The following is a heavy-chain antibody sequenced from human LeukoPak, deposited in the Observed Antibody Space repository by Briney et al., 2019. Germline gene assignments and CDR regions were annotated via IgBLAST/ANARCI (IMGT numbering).Heavy chain of an antibody. D-gene: IGHD3-10*01. CDR1: GYSFTSYD. J-gene: IGHJ4*02. CDR3: AAHTYYFSSGSFGH. Sequence: GASVKVSCKASGYSFTSYDINWVRQATGQGPEWIGWMNPSSGNTGYAQRFQGRVTMTRDTSTSTAYLELSSLRSEDMAVYYCAAHTYYFSSGSFGHWGQGTLVTVSS. V-gene: IGHV1-8*01. CDR2: MNPSSGNT.